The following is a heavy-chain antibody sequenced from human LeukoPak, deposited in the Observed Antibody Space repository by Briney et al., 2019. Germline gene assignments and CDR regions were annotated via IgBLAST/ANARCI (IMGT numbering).Heavy chain of an antibody. CDR2: IYWDDDK. Sequence: SGPALVKPTQTLTLTCTFSGCSLSTSGMYVSWIRQPPGKALEGLARIYWDDDKYSSTSLKTRLTISKDTSKTQVVLTMTNMDPVDTATYYCARLTYYDFWSGYQTFDYWGQGTLVTVSS. V-gene: IGHV2-70*11. D-gene: IGHD3-3*01. J-gene: IGHJ4*02. CDR3: ARLTYYDFWSGYQTFDY. CDR1: GCSLSTSGMY.